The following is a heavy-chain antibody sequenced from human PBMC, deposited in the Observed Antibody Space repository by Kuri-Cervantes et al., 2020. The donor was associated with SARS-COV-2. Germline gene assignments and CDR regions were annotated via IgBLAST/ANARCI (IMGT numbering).Heavy chain of an antibody. CDR3: AREAPCRIVGAIRYGMDV. J-gene: IGHJ6*02. CDR1: GFTFSSYS. V-gene: IGHV3-48*02. CDR2: ISSSSSTI. D-gene: IGHD1-26*01. Sequence: GESLKISCAASGFTFSSYSMNWVRQAPGKGLEWVSYISSSSSTIYYADSVKGRFTISRDNAKNSLYLQMNSLRDEDTAVYYCAREAPCRIVGAIRYGMDVWGQGTTVTVSS.